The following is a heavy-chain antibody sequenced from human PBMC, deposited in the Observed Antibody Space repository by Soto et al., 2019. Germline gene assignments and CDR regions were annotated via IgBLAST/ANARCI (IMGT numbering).Heavy chain of an antibody. V-gene: IGHV1-69*02. Sequence: QVQLLQSGAEVKKPGSSVTVSCKSSGDTFSSYTINWVRQAPGQGLEWMGRIIPIVGMVNCAQRFEGRITIPAGKFTITAYMELSSLSSEDTAVYYCARALPAYLSYYYYMDVWGKGTTVTVSS. D-gene: IGHD2-2*01. CDR1: GDTFSSYT. CDR2: IIPIVGMV. J-gene: IGHJ6*03. CDR3: ARALPAYLSYYYYMDV.